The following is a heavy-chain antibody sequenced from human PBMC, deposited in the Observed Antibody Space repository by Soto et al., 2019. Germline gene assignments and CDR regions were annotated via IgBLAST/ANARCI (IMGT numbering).Heavy chain of an antibody. D-gene: IGHD3-3*01. CDR2: IYSGGST. CDR1: GFTVSSNY. Sequence: GGSLRLSCAASGFTVSSNYMSWVRQAPGKGLEWVSVIYSGGSTYYADSVKGRFTISRDNSKNTLYLQMNSLRAEDTAVYYCARDHSPYYDFWSGHPARFDYWGQGTLVTVSS. J-gene: IGHJ4*02. V-gene: IGHV3-66*01. CDR3: ARDHSPYYDFWSGHPARFDY.